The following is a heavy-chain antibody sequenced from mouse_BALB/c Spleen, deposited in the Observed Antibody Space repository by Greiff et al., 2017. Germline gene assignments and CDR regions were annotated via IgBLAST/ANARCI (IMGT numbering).Heavy chain of an antibody. J-gene: IGHJ3*01. V-gene: IGHV5-17*02. CDR3: ATYYRYDGRFAY. CDR2: ISSGSSTI. Sequence: DVMLVESGGGLVQPGGSRKLSCAASGFTFSSFGMHWVRQAPEKGLEWVAYISSGSSTIYYADTVKGRFTISRDNPKNTLFLQMTSLRSEDTAMYYCATYYRYDGRFAYWGQGTLVTVSA. CDR1: GFTFSSFG. D-gene: IGHD2-14*01.